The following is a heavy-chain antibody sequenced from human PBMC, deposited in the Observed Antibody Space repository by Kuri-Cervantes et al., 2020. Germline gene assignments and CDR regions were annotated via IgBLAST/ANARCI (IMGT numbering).Heavy chain of an antibody. CDR2: ISAYNGNT. CDR3: ARGTHCNYGGNSDCFDY. D-gene: IGHD4-23*01. V-gene: IGHV1-18*01. Sequence: ASVKVSCKASGYTFTSYGISWVRQAPGQGLEWMGWISAYNGNTNYAQKLQGRVTMTTDTSTSTAYMELRSLGSDDTAVYYCARGTHCNYGGNSDCFDYWGQGTLVTVSS. J-gene: IGHJ4*02. CDR1: GYTFTSYG.